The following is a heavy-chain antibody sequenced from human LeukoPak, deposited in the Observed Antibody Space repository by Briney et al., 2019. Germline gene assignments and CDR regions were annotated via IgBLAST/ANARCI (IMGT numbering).Heavy chain of an antibody. CDR1: GFTFSSYW. CDR2: ISYDGSNK. J-gene: IGHJ4*02. CDR3: AKDRGSWYDYVWGSYVLDY. V-gene: IGHV3-30*18. Sequence: GGSLRLSCAASGFTFSSYWMSWVRQAPGKGLEWVAVISYDGSNKYYADSVKGRFTISRDNSKNTLYLQMNSLRAEDTAVYYCAKDRGSWYDYVWGSYVLDYWGQGTLVTVSS. D-gene: IGHD3-16*01.